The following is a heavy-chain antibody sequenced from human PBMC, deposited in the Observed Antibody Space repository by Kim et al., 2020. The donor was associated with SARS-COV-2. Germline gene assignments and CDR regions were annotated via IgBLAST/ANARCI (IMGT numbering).Heavy chain of an antibody. CDR3: AKRHYGGNYGVDD. J-gene: IGHJ4*02. D-gene: IGHD4-17*01. V-gene: IGHV7-4-1*02. Sequence: YAQGFTGRFVFSLDTSVSTAYLQISSLKAEDTAVYYCAKRHYGGNYGVDDWGQGTLVTVSS.